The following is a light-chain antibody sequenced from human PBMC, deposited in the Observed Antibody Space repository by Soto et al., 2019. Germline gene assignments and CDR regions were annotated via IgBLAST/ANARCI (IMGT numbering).Light chain of an antibody. CDR3: QQYYSYTRT. Sequence: AIRMTQSPSSFSSSTGDRVTITCRASQGISSYLAWYQQKPGKAPKLLIYAASTLQSGVPSRFSGSGSGTDFTLTISSLKYEDFATYYCQQYYSYTRTFGQGTKVDIK. CDR1: QGISSY. V-gene: IGKV1-8*01. CDR2: AAS. J-gene: IGKJ1*01.